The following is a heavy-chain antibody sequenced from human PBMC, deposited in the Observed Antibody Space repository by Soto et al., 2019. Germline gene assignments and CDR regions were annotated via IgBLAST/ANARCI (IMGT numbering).Heavy chain of an antibody. D-gene: IGHD1-26*01. CDR1: GGSISNSNW. V-gene: IGHV4-4*02. CDR2: IFHSGST. J-gene: IGHJ4*02. CDR3: AHRPIVGAAI. Sequence: SETLSLTCAVFGGSISNSNWWTWVRQPPGKGLDWIGEIFHSGSTNYNSSLMGRVTISVDKASNQFSLKLSSVTAADTAVYYCAHRPIVGAAIWGQGTLVTVSS.